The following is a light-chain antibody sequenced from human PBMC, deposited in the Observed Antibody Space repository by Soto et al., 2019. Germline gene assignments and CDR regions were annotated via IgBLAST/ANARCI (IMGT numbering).Light chain of an antibody. Sequence: EIVMKQSPATLSVSPGERVTLSCRASQSVSSNLAWYQQKPGQAPRLLIYGAFTRATGIPAWFSGSGSGTEVTLTISSLQSEDFAVYYCQQYKNWPPLTFGGGTKVEIK. V-gene: IGKV3-15*01. CDR2: GAF. J-gene: IGKJ4*01. CDR1: QSVSSN. CDR3: QQYKNWPPLT.